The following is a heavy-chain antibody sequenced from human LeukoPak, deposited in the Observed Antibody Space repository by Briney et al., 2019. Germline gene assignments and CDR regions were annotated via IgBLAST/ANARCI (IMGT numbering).Heavy chain of an antibody. CDR2: ISGSAYST. J-gene: IGHJ6*02. Sequence: GGSLRLSCAASRFTFSNFAMSWVRQAPGKGLEWVSTISGSAYSTYYADSVKGRFTISRDNSKNALFLQMNSLSAEDTAVYYCTRRGDYGDYDNMDVWGQGTTVTVSS. CDR1: RFTFSNFA. D-gene: IGHD4-17*01. V-gene: IGHV3-23*01. CDR3: TRRGDYGDYDNMDV.